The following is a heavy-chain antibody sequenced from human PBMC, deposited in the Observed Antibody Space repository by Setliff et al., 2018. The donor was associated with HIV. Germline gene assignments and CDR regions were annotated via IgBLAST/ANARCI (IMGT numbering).Heavy chain of an antibody. Sequence: GASVKVPRQHSGYTFPSYGLSWVRPAPGQGLEWMGWISAYNGNTNYAQKLQGRVTMTTDTSTSTAYMELRSLRSDGTVGYYCARESGYCGRTSSYNLDYHFDYWGQGTLVTVPQ. D-gene: IGHD2-2*02. V-gene: IGHV1-18*01. CDR2: ISAYNGNT. J-gene: IGHJ4*02. CDR3: ARESGYCGRTSSYNLDYHFDY. CDR1: GYTFPSYG.